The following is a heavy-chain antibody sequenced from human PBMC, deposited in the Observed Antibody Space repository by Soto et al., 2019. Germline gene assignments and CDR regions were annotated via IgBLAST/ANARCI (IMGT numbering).Heavy chain of an antibody. J-gene: IGHJ5*02. CDR3: AKVPVVRGVMISGWFDP. D-gene: IGHD3-10*01. CDR2: ISWNSGNI. Sequence: EVQLVESGGGLVQPGRSLRLSCVASGFTFDDYAMHWVRQAPGKGLEWVSGISWNSGNIGYADSVKGRFTISRDNAKNSLYLQMNSLRAEDTALYYCAKVPVVRGVMISGWFDPWGQGTLVTVSS. V-gene: IGHV3-9*01. CDR1: GFTFDDYA.